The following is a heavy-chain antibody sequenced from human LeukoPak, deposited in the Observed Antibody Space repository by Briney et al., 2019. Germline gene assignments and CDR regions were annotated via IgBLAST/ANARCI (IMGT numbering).Heavy chain of an antibody. CDR3: RVTDSRVYDSSGYYYDYFDY. V-gene: IGHV4-31*03. CDR1: GGSVSSGGYY. CDR2: IYYSGSP. Sequence: SQTLSLTCTVSGGSVSSGGYYWSWIRQHPGKGLEWLGYIYYSGSPYYNLSLKSRGTMSLDTSKNQFSLKLSSVTAADTAVYYCRVTDSRVYDSSGYYYDYFDYWGQGTLVTVSS. J-gene: IGHJ4*02. D-gene: IGHD3-22*01.